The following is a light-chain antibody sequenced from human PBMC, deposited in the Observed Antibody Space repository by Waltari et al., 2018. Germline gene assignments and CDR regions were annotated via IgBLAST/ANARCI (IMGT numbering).Light chain of an antibody. J-gene: IGLJ2*01. CDR3: LLYYGGTWV. Sequence: QIVVTQEPSVTVSPGGAVTLNCPSSSGDVGSDFYTNWFQQKPGQAPRPFIYSSMYKHSWIPARFSGSLIGGKAALTLSGVQPEDEADYYCLLYYGGTWVFGGGTKLTVL. CDR1: SGDVGSDFY. CDR2: SSM. V-gene: IGLV7-43*01.